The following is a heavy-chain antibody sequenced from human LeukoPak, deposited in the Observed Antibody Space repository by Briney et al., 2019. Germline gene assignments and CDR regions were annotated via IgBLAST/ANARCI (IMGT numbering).Heavy chain of an antibody. CDR2: VYSDGSNK. Sequence: GAALRLSCAASGFTFSSYGMHWVRQTPGKGLEWVAVVYSDGSNKYYADSVTGRFTISRDNSKNTLYLQMNSLRAEDTAVYYCARDHGSSDWILNCVDLWGQGTTVTVSS. D-gene: IGHD2-15*01. V-gene: IGHV3-33*01. CDR3: ARDHGSSDWILNCVDL. J-gene: IGHJ6*02. CDR1: GFTFSSYG.